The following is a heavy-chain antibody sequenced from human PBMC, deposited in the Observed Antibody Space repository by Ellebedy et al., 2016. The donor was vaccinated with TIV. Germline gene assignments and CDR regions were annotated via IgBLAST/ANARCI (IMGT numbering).Heavy chain of an antibody. J-gene: IGHJ3*02. CDR2: IYSGDST. CDR1: GFTFSSYA. D-gene: IGHD2-21*02. Sequence: ETLSLTCAASGFTFSSYAMSWVRQAPGKGLEWVSVIYSGDSTYYADSVKGRFTISRDNSKNTLYLQMNSLRAEDTAVYYCAKGEVVTAIGAFDIWGQGTMVTVSS. CDR3: AKGEVVTAIGAFDI. V-gene: IGHV3-23*03.